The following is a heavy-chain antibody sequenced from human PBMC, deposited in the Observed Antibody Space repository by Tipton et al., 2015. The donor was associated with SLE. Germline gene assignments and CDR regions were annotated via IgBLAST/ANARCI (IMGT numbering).Heavy chain of an antibody. Sequence: TLSLTCTVSNGSISGHYWSWIRQTPGKGLEWMGYIYYGRANYNPSLKGRVTISADTSKNQFSLRLSSVTAADTAVYYCAREGLHYDILTGLLGRGYYFDHWGQGALVTVSS. J-gene: IGHJ4*02. CDR1: NGSISGHY. D-gene: IGHD3-9*01. V-gene: IGHV4-59*11. CDR3: AREGLHYDILTGLLGRGYYFDH. CDR2: IYYGRA.